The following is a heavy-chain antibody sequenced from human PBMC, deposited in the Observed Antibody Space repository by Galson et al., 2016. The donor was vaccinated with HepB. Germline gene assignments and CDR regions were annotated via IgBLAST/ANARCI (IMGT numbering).Heavy chain of an antibody. CDR1: GGSISSSGYH. V-gene: IGHV4-39*01. CDR3: ARAAGHEYYFYGMEV. J-gene: IGHJ6*02. CDR2: IYYTGST. Sequence: ETLSLTCTVSGGSISSSGYHWGWIRQPPGKGLEWIGNIYYTGSTYYNPSLESRLSMSVDTSKNQFALTLTSVTAADTAVYYCARAAGHEYYFYGMEVWGQGTTVTVSS. D-gene: IGHD6-13*01.